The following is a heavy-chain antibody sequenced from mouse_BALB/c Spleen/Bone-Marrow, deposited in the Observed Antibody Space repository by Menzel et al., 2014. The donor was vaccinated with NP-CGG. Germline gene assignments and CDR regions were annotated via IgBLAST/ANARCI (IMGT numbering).Heavy chain of an antibody. CDR1: GYTFTSYW. D-gene: IGHD2-14*01. Sequence: QVQLKESGAELAKPGASVKMSCKASGYTFTSYWMHWVKQRPGQGLEWIGYINPSTGYTEYNQKFKDKATLTADKSSSTAYMQLSSLTSEDSAVYYCARHYRYYFDYWGQGTLSQSPQ. CDR2: INPSTGYT. J-gene: IGHJ2*01. V-gene: IGHV1-7*01. CDR3: ARHYRYYFDY.